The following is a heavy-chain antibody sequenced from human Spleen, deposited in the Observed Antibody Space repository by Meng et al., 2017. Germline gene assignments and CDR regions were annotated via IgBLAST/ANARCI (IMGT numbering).Heavy chain of an antibody. CDR2: INHSGST. CDR3: ARGPTTMAHDFDY. D-gene: IGHD4-11*01. Sequence: VPVQHGGAGLLKPTETLSLTCVVSGGSFSDYYWSWIRQPPGKGLEWIGEINHSGSTNYNPSLESRATISVDTSQNNLSLKLSSVTAADSAVYYCARGPTTMAHDFDYWGQGTLVTVSS. CDR1: GGSFSDYY. J-gene: IGHJ4*02. V-gene: IGHV4-34*01.